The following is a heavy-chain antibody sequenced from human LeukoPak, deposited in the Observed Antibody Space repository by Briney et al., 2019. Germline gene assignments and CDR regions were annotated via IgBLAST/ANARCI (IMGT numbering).Heavy chain of an antibody. J-gene: IGHJ3*02. V-gene: IGHV3-20*04. CDR1: GFTFDDYA. CDR3: ARGSYGDNDALDM. CDR2: INWNGDRI. Sequence: GGSLRLSCTASGFTFDDYAMTWVRQVPGKGLEWVSGINWNGDRINYGDSVKGRFTISRDNAKNSLYLQMNSLRDEDTALYYCARGSYGDNDALDMWGQGTMVTVSS. D-gene: IGHD4-17*01.